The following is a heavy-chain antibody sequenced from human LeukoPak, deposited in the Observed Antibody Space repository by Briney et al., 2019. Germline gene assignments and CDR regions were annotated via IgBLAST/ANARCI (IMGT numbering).Heavy chain of an antibody. CDR2: INPNSGGT. CDR3: ARGRLDSSSWYLFDY. CDR1: GYTFTGYY. Sequence: ASVKVSCKASGYTFTGYYMHWVRQAPGQGLEWMGWINPNSGGTNYAQKFQGRVTMTRDTSISTAYMELSRLRSDDTAVYYCARGRLDSSSWYLFDYWGQGTLVTVSS. D-gene: IGHD6-13*01. J-gene: IGHJ4*02. V-gene: IGHV1-2*02.